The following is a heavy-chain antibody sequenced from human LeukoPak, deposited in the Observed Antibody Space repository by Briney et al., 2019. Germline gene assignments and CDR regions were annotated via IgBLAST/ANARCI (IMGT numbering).Heavy chain of an antibody. D-gene: IGHD5-24*01. V-gene: IGHV1-18*01. Sequence: ASVKVSCKASGYTFTGFGVSWMRQAPGQGLEWLGWIRAYNGDTSYARKLQGRLTMTTDTSTSTAYMELRSLRSDDTAVYYCARGDGDYWGQGTLVTVSS. J-gene: IGHJ4*02. CDR2: IRAYNGDT. CDR3: ARGDGDY. CDR1: GYTFTGFG.